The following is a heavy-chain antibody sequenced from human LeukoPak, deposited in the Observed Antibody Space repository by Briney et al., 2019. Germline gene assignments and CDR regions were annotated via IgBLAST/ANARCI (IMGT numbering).Heavy chain of an antibody. CDR2: ISSSGGTT. CDR3: ARSNYYTVDV. CDR1: GFTSSDYY. Sequence: GGSLRLSCAASGFTSSDYYMTWICQPPGKGPEWISYISSSGGTTTYVDSVKGRFTISRDNAKNSLYLQMNSLRADDTAVYYCARSNYYTVDVWGQGTAVTVSS. J-gene: IGHJ6*02. V-gene: IGHV3-11*01.